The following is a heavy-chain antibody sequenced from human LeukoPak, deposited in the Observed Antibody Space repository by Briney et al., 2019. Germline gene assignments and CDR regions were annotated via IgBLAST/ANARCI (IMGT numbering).Heavy chain of an antibody. D-gene: IGHD1-14*01. CDR3: ASNPPPDY. V-gene: IGHV4-4*09. CDR1: GDSVTGYY. CDR2: IYKIGTT. J-gene: IGHJ4*02. Sequence: PSETLSLTCTVFGDSVTGYYLNWVRQPPGKGLEWIGHIYKIGTTNYNPSLKSRLTISADTSKNQFSLKLSSVTAADTAVYYCASNPPPDYWGQGTLVTVSS.